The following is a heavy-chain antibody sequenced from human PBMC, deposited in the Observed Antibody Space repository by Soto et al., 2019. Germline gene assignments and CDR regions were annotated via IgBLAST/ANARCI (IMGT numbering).Heavy chain of an antibody. V-gene: IGHV3-23*01. CDR2: ISGSGSST. Sequence: EVQLLESGGGLVEPGGSRRLSCAASGFTFSSYTMSWVRQAPGKGLEWVSTISGSGSSTYSADSVKGRFTISRDNSKNTLYLQMNSRRAEDTAIYCGAKAWGGDYWGQGPLVTVS. D-gene: IGHD3-10*01. CDR3: AKAWGGDY. CDR1: GFTFSSYT. J-gene: IGHJ4*02.